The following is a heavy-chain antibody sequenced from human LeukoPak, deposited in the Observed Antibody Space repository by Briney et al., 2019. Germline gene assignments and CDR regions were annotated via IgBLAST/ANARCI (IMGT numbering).Heavy chain of an antibody. CDR2: TYYSGST. Sequence: PSETLSLTCTVSGGSISSSSYYWGWIRQPPGKGLEWIGSTYYSGSTYYNPSLKSRVTISADTSKNQFSLKLSSVTAADTAVYYCASRYSSSWYAGDYWGQGTLVTVSS. V-gene: IGHV4-39*01. CDR3: ASRYSSSWYAGDY. J-gene: IGHJ4*02. D-gene: IGHD6-13*01. CDR1: GGSISSSSYY.